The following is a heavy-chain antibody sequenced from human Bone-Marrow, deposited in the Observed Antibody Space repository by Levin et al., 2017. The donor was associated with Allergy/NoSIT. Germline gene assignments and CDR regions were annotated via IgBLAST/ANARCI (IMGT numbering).Heavy chain of an antibody. CDR1: GSSISSDYY. CDR2: IYHSGST. D-gene: IGHD2-15*01. CDR3: AKTLGYCSGDSCYFYFDY. Sequence: SETLSLTCAVSGSSISSDYYWGWIRQPPGEGLEWIGNIYHSGSTYYNPSLKSRVTISVDTSKNQFSLKVTSVTAADTAVYYCAKTLGYCSGDSCYFYFDYWGRGTLVTVSS. J-gene: IGHJ4*02. V-gene: IGHV4-38-2*01.